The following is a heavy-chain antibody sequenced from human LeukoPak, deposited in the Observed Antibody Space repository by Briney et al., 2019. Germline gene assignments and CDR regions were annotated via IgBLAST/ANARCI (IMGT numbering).Heavy chain of an antibody. J-gene: IGHJ4*02. V-gene: IGHV4-34*01. CDR2: INHSGST. CDR3: ASLGRFDY. D-gene: IGHD3-16*01. CDR1: GGSFSGYY. Sequence: SETLSLTCAVYGGSFSGYYWSWIRQPPGKGLEWIGEINHSGSTNYNPSLKSRVIISVDTSKNQFSLKLSSVTAADTAVYYCASLGRFDYWGQGTLVTVSS.